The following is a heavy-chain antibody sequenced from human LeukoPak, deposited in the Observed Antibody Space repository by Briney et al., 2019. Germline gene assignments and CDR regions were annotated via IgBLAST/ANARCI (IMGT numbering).Heavy chain of an antibody. CDR1: GGSISSYY. V-gene: IGHV4-59*01. J-gene: IGHJ5*02. CDR2: IYYSGST. Sequence: SETLSLTCTVSGGSISSYYWSWIRQPPEKGLEWIGYIYYSGSTNYNPSLKSRVTISVDTSKNQFSLKLSSVTAADTAVYYCARLERLLSPGWFDPWGQGTLVTVSS. CDR3: ARLERLLSPGWFDP. D-gene: IGHD3-3*01.